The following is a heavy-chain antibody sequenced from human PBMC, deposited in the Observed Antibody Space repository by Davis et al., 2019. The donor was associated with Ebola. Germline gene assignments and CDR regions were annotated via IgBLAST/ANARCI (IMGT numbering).Heavy chain of an antibody. J-gene: IGHJ5*02. V-gene: IGHV1-18*01. D-gene: IGHD3-10*01. CDR2: ISAHNGHT. Sequence: AASVKVSCKASGYTFNSHGISWVRQAPGQGLEWMAWISAHNGHTNYAQKLQGRVTMTTDTSTSTAYMELRSLRSDDTAVYYCARDMGMVQEANWFDPWGQGTLVTVSS. CDR3: ARDMGMVQEANWFDP. CDR1: GYTFNSHG.